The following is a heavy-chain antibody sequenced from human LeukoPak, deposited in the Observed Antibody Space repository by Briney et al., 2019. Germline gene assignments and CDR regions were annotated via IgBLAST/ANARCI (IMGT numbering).Heavy chain of an antibody. J-gene: IGHJ4*02. V-gene: IGHV1-69*05. D-gene: IGHD6-13*01. CDR1: GYTFTSYD. Sequence: ASVKASCKASGYTFTSYDINWVRQATGHGLEWMGRIISIFGTRNYARKFQGRVTITTDESTSTAYMELSSLRSEDTAVYYCARERPPGDSSSWYLEGYFDFWGQGTLVTVSS. CDR3: ARERPPGDSSSWYLEGYFDF. CDR2: IISIFGTR.